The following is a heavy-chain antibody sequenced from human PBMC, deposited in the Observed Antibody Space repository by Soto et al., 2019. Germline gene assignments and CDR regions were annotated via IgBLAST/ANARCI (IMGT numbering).Heavy chain of an antibody. Sequence: RESLKISCKGSGYSFTSYWIGWVRQVPGKGLEWMGIIYPGDSDTRYSPSFQGQVTISADKSISTAYLQWSSLKASDTAMYYCARLSKYCSSTSCRLHYYYYGMDVWGQGTTVTVSS. J-gene: IGHJ6*02. D-gene: IGHD2-2*01. CDR3: ARLSKYCSSTSCRLHYYYYGMDV. CDR1: GYSFTSYW. CDR2: IYPGDSDT. V-gene: IGHV5-51*01.